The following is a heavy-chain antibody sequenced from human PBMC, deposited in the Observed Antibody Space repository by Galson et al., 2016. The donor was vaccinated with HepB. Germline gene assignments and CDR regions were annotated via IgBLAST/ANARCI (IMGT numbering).Heavy chain of an antibody. CDR2: ISSTTIYI. J-gene: IGHJ5*02. Sequence: SLRLSCAASGFTFSSYSMNWVRQAPGKGLEWVSSISSTTIYIYYADSVKGRFTISRDNGKNSLYLQMGSLRAEDTAVYYCARGDCSSSTCYVIWFDPWGQGTLVTVSS. CDR3: ARGDCSSSTCYVIWFDP. V-gene: IGHV3-21*01. D-gene: IGHD2-2*01. CDR1: GFTFSSYS.